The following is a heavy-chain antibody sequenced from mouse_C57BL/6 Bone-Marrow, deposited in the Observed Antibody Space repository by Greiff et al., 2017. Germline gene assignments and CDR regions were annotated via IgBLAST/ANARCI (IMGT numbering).Heavy chain of an antibody. V-gene: IGHV14-4*01. CDR3: TSYYFMDY. J-gene: IGHJ4*01. CDR1: GFNIKDDY. CDR2: IDPENGDT. Sequence: VQLQQSGAELVRPGASVKLSCTASGFNIKDDYMHWVKQRPEPGLEWIGWIDPENGDTEYASKFQGKATITADTSSNTAYLQLSSLTSEDTAVYYCTSYYFMDYWGQGTSVTVSS.